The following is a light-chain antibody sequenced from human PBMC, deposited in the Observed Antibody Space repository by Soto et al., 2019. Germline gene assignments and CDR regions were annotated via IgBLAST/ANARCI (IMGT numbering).Light chain of an antibody. CDR2: ANT. V-gene: IGLV1-40*01. CDR3: NSYTRSLTLRV. CDR1: STNVGRCND. Sequence: QSALTQPASVSGSPGQWVTISCTGSSTNVGRCNDVYWYQQLPGTAPKLLIYANTNRPSGVSDRISGSKSGNSASLAISGLQAEDEADYYCNSYTRSLTLRVFGAGTKLTVL. J-gene: IGLJ3*02.